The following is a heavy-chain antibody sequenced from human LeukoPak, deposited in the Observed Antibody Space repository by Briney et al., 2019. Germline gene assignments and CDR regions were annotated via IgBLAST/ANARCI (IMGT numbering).Heavy chain of an antibody. D-gene: IGHD5-24*01. CDR3: ARDVMATNAFDI. V-gene: IGHV4-39*07. J-gene: IGHJ3*02. CDR2: IYYSGST. CDR1: GGSISSSSYY. Sequence: PSETLSLTCTVSGGSISSSSYYWGWIRQPPGKGLEWIGSIYYSGSTYYNPSLKSRVTISVDTSKNQFSLKLSSVTAADTAVYYCARDVMATNAFDIWGQGTMVTVSS.